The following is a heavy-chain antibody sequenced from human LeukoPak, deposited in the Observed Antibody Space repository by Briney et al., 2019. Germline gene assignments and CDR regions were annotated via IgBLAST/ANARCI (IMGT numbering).Heavy chain of an antibody. CDR3: ARDYSTVTTFFDY. Sequence: GGSLRLSCAASGFTFSNYWMNWVRQAPGKGLEWVSYITGGSTTIYYADSVKGRFTISRDNAKNSLYLQMNSLRAEDTAVYYCARDYSTVTTFFDYWGQGTLVTVSS. CDR2: ITGGSTTI. D-gene: IGHD4-17*01. CDR1: GFTFSNYW. J-gene: IGHJ4*02. V-gene: IGHV3-48*01.